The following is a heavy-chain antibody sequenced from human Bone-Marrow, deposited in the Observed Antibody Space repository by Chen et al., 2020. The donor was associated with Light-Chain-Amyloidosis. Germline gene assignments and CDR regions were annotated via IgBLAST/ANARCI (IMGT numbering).Heavy chain of an antibody. Sequence: EVQLVESGGGLINPGGSLRLSCAASGFTFNNAWMSWVRQAPWKGLEWVGRIKSKTDGETTDYAAPVKGRFTISRDDSTDTLYLQMDSLKTEDTAVYYCATGTPGGYYQYYYMDVWGQGTTVIVSS. CDR3: ATGTPGGYYQYYYMDV. J-gene: IGHJ6*03. V-gene: IGHV3-15*01. D-gene: IGHD2-8*02. CDR2: IKSKTDGETT. CDR1: GFTFNNAW.